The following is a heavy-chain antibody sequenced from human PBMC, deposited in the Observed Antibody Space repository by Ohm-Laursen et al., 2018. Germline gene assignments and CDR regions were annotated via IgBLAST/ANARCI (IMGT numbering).Heavy chain of an antibody. D-gene: IGHD3-10*01. CDR1: GFTFSNYA. V-gene: IGHV3-23*01. J-gene: IGHJ4*02. Sequence: GSLRLSCAASGFTFSNYAMSWVRQAPGKGLEWVSAISGSGTGTYNADSVKGRFTISRDNSKNTLYLQMNSLRAEDTAVYYCAKDPHYYGSGSYFYFDYWGQGTLVTVSS. CDR3: AKDPHYYGSGSYFYFDY. CDR2: ISGSGTGT.